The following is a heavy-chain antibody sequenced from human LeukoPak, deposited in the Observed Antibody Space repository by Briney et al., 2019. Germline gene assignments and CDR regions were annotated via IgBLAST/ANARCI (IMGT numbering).Heavy chain of an antibody. CDR2: INPSGGST. J-gene: IGHJ5*02. V-gene: IGHV1-46*01. CDR1: GYTLTSYY. Sequence: ASVKVSLKASGYTLTSYYMHRVRQTPGPRVEWMGIINPSGGSTSYAQKFQGRVTMTRDTSTSTAYMELRSLRSDDTAVYYCARDRGVIGSWFDPWGQGTLVTVSS. CDR3: ARDRGVIGSWFDP. D-gene: IGHD3-10*01.